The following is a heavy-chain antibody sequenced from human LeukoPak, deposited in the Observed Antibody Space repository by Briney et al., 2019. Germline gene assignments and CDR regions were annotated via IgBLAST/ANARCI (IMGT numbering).Heavy chain of an antibody. J-gene: IGHJ4*02. CDR2: IYTSGST. D-gene: IGHD3-22*01. CDR3: AREHYYYDSSGYPTSVIDY. CDR1: GGSISSYY. V-gene: IGHV4-4*07. Sequence: SETLSLTCTVSGGSISSYYWSWLRQPAGKGLEWIGRIYTSGSTNYNPSLKSRVTMSVDTSKNQFSLKLSSVTAADTAVYYCAREHYYYDSSGYPTSVIDYWGQGTLVTVSS.